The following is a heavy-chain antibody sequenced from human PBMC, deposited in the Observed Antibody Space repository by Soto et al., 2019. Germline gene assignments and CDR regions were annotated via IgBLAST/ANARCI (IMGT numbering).Heavy chain of an antibody. CDR3: AKEGPGPYYYYGMDV. V-gene: IGHV3-30*18. D-gene: IGHD3-10*01. CDR2: ISYDGSNK. J-gene: IGHJ6*02. CDR1: GFTFSSYG. Sequence: GGSLRLSCAASGFTFSSYGMHWVRQDPGKGLEWVAVISYDGSNKYYADSVKGRFTISRDNSKNTLYLQMNSLRAEDTAVYYCAKEGPGPYYYYGMDVWGQGTTVTVSS.